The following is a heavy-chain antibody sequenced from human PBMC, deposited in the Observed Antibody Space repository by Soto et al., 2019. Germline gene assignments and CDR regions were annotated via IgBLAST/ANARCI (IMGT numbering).Heavy chain of an antibody. D-gene: IGHD2-15*01. CDR1: GVTSSDYC. V-gene: IGHV3-30*18. CDR2: ISYDGNNK. CDR3: AKGGSGTYYYYYGVDV. J-gene: IGHJ6*02. Sequence: RGLTCAPFGVTSSDYCMHWVLQAPGKGLEWVAVISYDGNNKYYADSVKGRFTISRDNSKNTLYLQMNSLRAEDTAVYYCAKGGSGTYYYYYGVDVWGQGTTVTVSS.